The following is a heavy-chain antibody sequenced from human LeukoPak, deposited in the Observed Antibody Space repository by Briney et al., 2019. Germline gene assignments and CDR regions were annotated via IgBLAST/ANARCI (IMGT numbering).Heavy chain of an antibody. V-gene: IGHV4-4*08. CDR2: IYTSGST. D-gene: IGHD2-15*01. CDR1: GGSISSHY. J-gene: IGHJ6*03. Sequence: SSETLSLTCTVSGGSISSHYWSWIRQRPGKGLEWIGYIYTSGSTNYNPSLKSRVTISVDTSKNQFSLKLSSVTAADTAVYYCAKVASETYSYYYMDVWGKGTTVTISS. CDR3: AKVASETYSYYYMDV.